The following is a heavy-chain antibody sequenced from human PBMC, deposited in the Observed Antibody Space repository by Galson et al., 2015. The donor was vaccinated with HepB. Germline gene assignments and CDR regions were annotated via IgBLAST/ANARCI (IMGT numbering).Heavy chain of an antibody. V-gene: IGHV3-48*03. CDR1: GFTFNSYE. Sequence: SLRLSCAGSGFTFNSYEMNWVRQAPGKGLEWVAYISTGGTSIHYADSVKGRFIISRDNAKNSLYLQMNSLRAEDTALYYCATDATPYQSGWVYFDFWGQGTLVTVSS. CDR2: ISTGGTSI. CDR3: ATDATPYQSGWVYFDF. J-gene: IGHJ4*02. D-gene: IGHD6-19*01.